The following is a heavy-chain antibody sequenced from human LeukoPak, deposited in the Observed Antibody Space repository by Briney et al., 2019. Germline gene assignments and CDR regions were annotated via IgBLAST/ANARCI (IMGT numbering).Heavy chain of an antibody. V-gene: IGHV4-59*01. D-gene: IGHD6-13*01. CDR2: IYYSGST. CDR3: ARGSHRFDP. J-gene: IGHJ5*02. CDR1: GGSISSYY. Sequence: PSETLSLTCTVSGGSISSYYWSWIRQPPGKGLEWIGNIYYSGSTNQNPSLKSRVTVSVDTSKNQFSLKLSPVTAADTAVYYCARGSHRFDPWGQGILVTVSS.